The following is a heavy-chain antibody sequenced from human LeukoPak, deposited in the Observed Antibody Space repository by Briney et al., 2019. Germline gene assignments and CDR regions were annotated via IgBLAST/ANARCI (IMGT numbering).Heavy chain of an antibody. D-gene: IGHD5-18*01. V-gene: IGHV1-2*02. J-gene: IGHJ6*03. Sequence: GASVKVSCKASGYTFTDYYMHWVRQAPGQGLEWMGWINPNSGGTNYAQKFQDRVTMTRDTSISTAYMELSRLRSDDTAVYYCARDFGGYSYGYYMDVWGKGTTVTVSS. CDR3: ARDFGGYSYGYYMDV. CDR1: GYTFTDYY. CDR2: INPNSGGT.